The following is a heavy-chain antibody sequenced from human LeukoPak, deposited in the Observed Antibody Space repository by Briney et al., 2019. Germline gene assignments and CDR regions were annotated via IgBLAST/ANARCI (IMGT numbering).Heavy chain of an antibody. D-gene: IGHD2-2*01. V-gene: IGHV1-2*02. CDR3: ARVPSSRWEGFDI. CDR1: GYIFTSYY. Sequence: GASVKVSCKASGYIFTSYYMHWERQAPGQGLEWMGWINPNSGDTNYAQKFQGRVTMTEDTSTDTAYMELSSLRSEDTAVYYCARVPSSRWEGFDIWGQGTMVTVSS. CDR2: INPNSGDT. J-gene: IGHJ3*02.